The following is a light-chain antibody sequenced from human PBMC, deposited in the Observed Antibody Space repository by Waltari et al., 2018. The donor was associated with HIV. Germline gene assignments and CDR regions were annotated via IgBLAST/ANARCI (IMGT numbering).Light chain of an antibody. J-gene: IGLJ3*02. CDR1: TSNVETQW. Sequence: QSVLTQPPSASGAPGQSVTISCSGSTSNVETQWVSLYQQLPVTAPKLLIYRNYQRPSGVPDRLSTSKSGASAPLIISGLRSEDEADYFCEVWDSTLKQWLFGGRTKLTVL. V-gene: IGLV1-47*01. CDR2: RNY. CDR3: EVWDSTLKQWL.